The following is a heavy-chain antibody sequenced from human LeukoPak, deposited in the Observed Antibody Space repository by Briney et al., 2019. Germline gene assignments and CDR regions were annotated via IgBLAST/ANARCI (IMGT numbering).Heavy chain of an antibody. J-gene: IGHJ5*02. CDR2: ISAYNGNT. CDR3: ARGSMITFGGVIVPFDP. Sequence: ASVKVSCKASGYTFTSYGISWVRQAPGQGLEWMGWISAYNGNTNYAQKLQGRVTMTTDTSTSTAYMELRSLRSDDTAVYYCARGSMITFGGVIVPFDPWGQGTLVTVSS. CDR1: GYTFTSYG. D-gene: IGHD3-16*02. V-gene: IGHV1-18*01.